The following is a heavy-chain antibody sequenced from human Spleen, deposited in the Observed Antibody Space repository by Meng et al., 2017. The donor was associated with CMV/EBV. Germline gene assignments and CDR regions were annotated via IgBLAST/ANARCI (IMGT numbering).Heavy chain of an antibody. CDR3: ARDREDDMDV. J-gene: IGHJ6*02. CDR1: GYTFTGYN. Sequence: ASVKVSCKASGYTFTGYNMHWVRQAPGQGLEWMGWINPNSGGTNYAQKFQGRVTMTRDTSISTAYVELSGLTSDDTALYYCARDREDDMDVWGQGTTVTVSS. V-gene: IGHV1-2*02. CDR2: INPNSGGT.